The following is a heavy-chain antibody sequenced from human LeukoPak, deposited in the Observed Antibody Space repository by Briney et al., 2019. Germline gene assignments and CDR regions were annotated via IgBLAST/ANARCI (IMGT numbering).Heavy chain of an antibody. CDR1: GYIFTSYW. V-gene: IGHV5-51*01. Sequence: GESLKISCKGSGYIFTSYWIGWVRQMPGKGLERMGIIYPGNSDTRYSPSFQGQATISADKSISTAYLQWSSLKASDTAMYYCARHEAMATDGRGFDYWGQGTLVTVSS. J-gene: IGHJ4*02. CDR3: ARHEAMATDGRGFDY. D-gene: IGHD5-24*01. CDR2: IYPGNSDT.